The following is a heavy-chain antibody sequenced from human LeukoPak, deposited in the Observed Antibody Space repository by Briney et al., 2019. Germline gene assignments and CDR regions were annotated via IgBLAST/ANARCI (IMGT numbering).Heavy chain of an antibody. J-gene: IGHJ4*02. CDR2: MNPNSGNT. CDR3: ARGPGYSYGLLFDY. CDR1: GYTFTSYD. D-gene: IGHD5-18*01. Sequence: ASVKVSCKASGYTFTSYDINWVRQATGQGLEWMGRMNPNSGNTGYAQKFQGRVTITRNTSISTAYMELSSLRFEDTAVYYCARGPGYSYGLLFDYWGQGTLVTVSS. V-gene: IGHV1-8*03.